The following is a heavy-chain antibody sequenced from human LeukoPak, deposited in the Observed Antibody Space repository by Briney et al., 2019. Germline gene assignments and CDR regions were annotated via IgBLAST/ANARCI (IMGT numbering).Heavy chain of an antibody. V-gene: IGHV4-59*08. D-gene: IGHD1-7*01. Sequence: SETLSLTCTVSGGSISSYYWSWIRQPPGKGLGWIGYIYYSGSTNYNPSLKSRVTISVDTSKNQFSLKLSSVTAADTAVYYCARVQNYAFDYWGQGTLVTVSS. J-gene: IGHJ4*02. CDR3: ARVQNYAFDY. CDR2: IYYSGST. CDR1: GGSISSYY.